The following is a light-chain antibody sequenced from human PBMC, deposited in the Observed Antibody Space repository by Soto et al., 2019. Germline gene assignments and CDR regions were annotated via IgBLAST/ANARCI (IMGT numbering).Light chain of an antibody. J-gene: IGKJ1*01. CDR3: QQYNSFPGT. Sequence: DFQMTHAASILSASVGDSFTITCRASHIITSWLAWYQQKPGKAPKLLISDVSNLESGVPSRFSGSGYGTEFTLNISSLQPDDFATYYCQQYNSFPGTFGLGTKV. CDR2: DVS. CDR1: HIITSW. V-gene: IGKV1-5*01.